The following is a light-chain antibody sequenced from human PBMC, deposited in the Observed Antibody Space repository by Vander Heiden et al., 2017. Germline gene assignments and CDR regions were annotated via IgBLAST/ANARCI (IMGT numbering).Light chain of an antibody. CDR2: AAS. J-gene: IGKJ4*01. CDR3: QQNFNTPLT. CDR1: QSIRSF. V-gene: IGKV1-39*01. Sequence: DIQMTQSPSSVSASVGDRVTITCRASQSIRSFLNWYQQKPGKAPQLLFYAASSLQSGVPSRFSGSGSGTDFTLTINSLQPEDFAAYYCQQNFNTPLTFGGGTKVEIK.